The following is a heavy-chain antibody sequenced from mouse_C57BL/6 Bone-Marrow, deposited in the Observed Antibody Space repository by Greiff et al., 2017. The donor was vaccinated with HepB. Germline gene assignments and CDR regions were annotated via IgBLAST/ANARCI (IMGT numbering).Heavy chain of an antibody. V-gene: IGHV1-39*01. J-gene: IGHJ1*03. CDR2: INPNYGTT. Sequence: VQLKESGPELVKPGASVKISCKASGYSFTDYNMNWVKQSNGKSLEWIGVINPNYGTTSYNQKFKGKATLTVDQSSSTAYMQLNSLTSEDSAVYYCARGYYYGSSSPWYFDVWGTGTTVTVSS. D-gene: IGHD1-1*01. CDR1: GYSFTDYN. CDR3: ARGYYYGSSSPWYFDV.